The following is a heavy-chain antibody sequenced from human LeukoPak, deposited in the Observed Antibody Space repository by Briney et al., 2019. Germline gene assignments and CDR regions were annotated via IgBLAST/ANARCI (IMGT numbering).Heavy chain of an antibody. CDR1: GGTFSSYA. CDR2: IIPIFGTA. D-gene: IGHD2-15*01. Sequence: ASVKASCKASGGTFSSYAISWVRQAPGQGLEWMGGIIPIFGTANYAQKFQGRVTITADESTSTAYMELSSLRSEDTAVYYCARDVRCSGGSCYPKTEYYYYGMDVWGQGTTVTVSS. J-gene: IGHJ6*02. V-gene: IGHV1-69*13. CDR3: ARDVRCSGGSCYPKTEYYYYGMDV.